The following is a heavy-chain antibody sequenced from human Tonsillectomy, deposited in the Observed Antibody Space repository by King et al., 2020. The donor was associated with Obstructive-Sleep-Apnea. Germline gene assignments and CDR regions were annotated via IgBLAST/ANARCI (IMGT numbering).Heavy chain of an antibody. CDR3: AKEDGTTPFDY. D-gene: IGHD1-7*01. Sequence: VQLVQSGGGVVQPGRSLRLSCAASGFTFSSYGMHWVRQAPGKGLEWGAVIWYDGSNKYYADSVKGRFTISRDNSKNTLYLQMNSLRAEDTAVYYCAKEDGTTPFDYWGQGTLVTVSS. J-gene: IGHJ4*02. CDR2: IWYDGSNK. V-gene: IGHV3-33*06. CDR1: GFTFSSYG.